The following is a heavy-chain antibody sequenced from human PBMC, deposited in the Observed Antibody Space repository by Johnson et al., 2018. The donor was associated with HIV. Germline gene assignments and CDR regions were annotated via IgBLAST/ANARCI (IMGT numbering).Heavy chain of an antibody. V-gene: IGHV3-7*01. CDR3: ARERYGSQAIDAFDI. D-gene: IGHD2-15*01. J-gene: IGHJ3*02. CDR2: IKQDGSEK. Sequence: VQLVESGGGLAKPTWSPRLSCAASQFTFSSYYMNCVRQAPGKGLEWVANIKQDGSEKYYVDSVKGRFTISRDNAKSSLYLQMNSLRAEDTAVYYCARERYGSQAIDAFDIWGQGTMVTVSS. CDR1: QFTFSSYY.